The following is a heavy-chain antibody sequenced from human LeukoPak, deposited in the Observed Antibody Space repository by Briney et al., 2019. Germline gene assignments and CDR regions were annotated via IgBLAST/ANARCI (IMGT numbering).Heavy chain of an antibody. CDR3: DNRGY. CDR1: GFTFRDQF. V-gene: IGHV3-49*03. D-gene: IGHD2/OR15-2a*01. CDR2: IRPKSDGGTA. J-gene: IGHJ4*02. Sequence: GGSLRLSCTTSGFTFRDQFITWFRQAPGKGLEWVAFIRPKSDGGTAEYAASVKGRFTMSRDDSRSIAYLDMNSLKIEDTAVYYCDNRGYWGQGTLVTVSS.